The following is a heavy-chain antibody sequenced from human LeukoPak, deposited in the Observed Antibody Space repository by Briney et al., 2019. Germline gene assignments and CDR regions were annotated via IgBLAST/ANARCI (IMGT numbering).Heavy chain of an antibody. J-gene: IGHJ4*02. CDR1: GFTFSSYS. D-gene: IGHD4-17*01. CDR2: IGGSGSII. CDR3: ARARDYGDYPPDS. Sequence: GGSLRLSCAASGFTFSSYSMNWVRQAPGKGLEWVSHIGGSGSIIHYADSAKGRFTISRDNVKKLLYLQMSNLRAEDTAVYYCARARDYGDYPPDSWGQGTLVTVSS. V-gene: IGHV3-48*01.